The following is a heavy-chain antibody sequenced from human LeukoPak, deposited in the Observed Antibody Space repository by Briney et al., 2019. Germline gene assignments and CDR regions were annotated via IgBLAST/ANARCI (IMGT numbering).Heavy chain of an antibody. D-gene: IGHD2-15*01. Sequence: SETLSLTCTVSGGSISSYYWSWIRQPAGKGLEWIGRIYTSGSTNYNPSLKSRVTMSVDTSKNQFSLKLSSVTAADTAAYYCARVGCSGGSCYLPNWFDPWGQGTLVTVSS. CDR2: IYTSGST. CDR1: GGSISSYY. CDR3: ARVGCSGGSCYLPNWFDP. J-gene: IGHJ5*02. V-gene: IGHV4-4*07.